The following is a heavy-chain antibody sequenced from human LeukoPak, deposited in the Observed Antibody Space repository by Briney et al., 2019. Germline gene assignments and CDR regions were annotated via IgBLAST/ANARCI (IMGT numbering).Heavy chain of an antibody. D-gene: IGHD2/OR15-2a*01. CDR3: ARDAFGRAFDI. CDR2: IRNDGGKR. J-gene: IGHJ3*02. V-gene: IGHV3-30*02. CDR1: GFTFSNYG. Sequence: GGSLRLSCAASGFTFSNYGMNWIRQAPGKGLEWVTFIRNDGGKRYYADSVKGRFTISRDNSKNTLYLQMNSLGAEDTAVYYCARDAFGRAFDIWGQGTMVTVSS.